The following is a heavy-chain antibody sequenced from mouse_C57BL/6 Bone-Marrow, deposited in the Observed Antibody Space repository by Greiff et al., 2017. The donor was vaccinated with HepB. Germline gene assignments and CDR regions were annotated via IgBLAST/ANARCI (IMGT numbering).Heavy chain of an antibody. CDR2: IDPSYSYT. Sequence: QVQLQQPGAELVMPGASVKLSCKASGYTFTSYWMHWVKQRPGQGLEWIGEIDPSYSYTNYNQKFKGKSTLTVDKSSSTAYMQLSSLTSEDSAVYYCATHYSNFAWFAYWGQGTLVTVSA. J-gene: IGHJ3*01. CDR1: GYTFTSYW. CDR3: ATHYSNFAWFAY. V-gene: IGHV1-69*01. D-gene: IGHD2-5*01.